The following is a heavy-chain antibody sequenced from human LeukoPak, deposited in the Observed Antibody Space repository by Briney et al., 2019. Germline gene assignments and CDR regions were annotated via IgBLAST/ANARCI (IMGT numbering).Heavy chain of an antibody. V-gene: IGHV4-34*01. D-gene: IGHD6-13*01. CDR3: ARGLGLAAAGTDGKLDY. CDR2: INHSGST. J-gene: IGHJ4*02. Sequence: PSETLSLTCAVYGGSFSGYYWSWIRQPPGKGLEWIGEINHSGSTNYNPSLKSRVTISVDTSKNQFSLKLSSVTAADTAVYYCARGLGLAAAGTDGKLDYWGQGTLVTVSS. CDR1: GGSFSGYY.